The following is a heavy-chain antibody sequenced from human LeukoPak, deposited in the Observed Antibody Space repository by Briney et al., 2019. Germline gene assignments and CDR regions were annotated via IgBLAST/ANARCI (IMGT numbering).Heavy chain of an antibody. J-gene: IGHJ4*02. V-gene: IGHV3-23*01. Sequence: GGSLRLSCAASGFTFSSYGMSWVRQAPGKGLEWVSAIGGRDGSTYYADSVKGRFTIFRDNSKNTLYVQMNSLRAEDTAVYYCAKGHYYGSGSLDYWGQGTLVTVSS. D-gene: IGHD3-10*01. CDR3: AKGHYYGSGSLDY. CDR2: IGGRDGST. CDR1: GFTFSSYG.